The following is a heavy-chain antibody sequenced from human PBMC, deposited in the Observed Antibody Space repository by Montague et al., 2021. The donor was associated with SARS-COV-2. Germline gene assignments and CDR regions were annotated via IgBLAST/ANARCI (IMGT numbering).Heavy chain of an antibody. CDR1: GFSLSTSGMC. V-gene: IGHV2-70*11. J-gene: IGHJ4*02. Sequence: PALVKATQPLTLTCTFSGFSLSTSGMCVSWIRPPPGKALEWLARIDWDDDKYYSTSLKTRLTISKDTSKNQVVLTMTNMDPVDTATYYCARASLAWLDYWGQGTLVTVSS. CDR3: ARASLAWLDY. D-gene: IGHD5-24*01. CDR2: IDWDDDK.